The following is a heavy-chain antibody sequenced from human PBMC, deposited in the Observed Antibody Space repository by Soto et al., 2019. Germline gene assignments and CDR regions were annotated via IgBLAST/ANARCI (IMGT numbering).Heavy chain of an antibody. V-gene: IGHV1-69*13. J-gene: IGHJ4*02. CDR3: ARDPQYYYDSSGHLYFDP. D-gene: IGHD3-22*01. CDR2: IIPIFGTA. Sequence: RASVKVSCKASGGTFSSYTISWVRQAPGQGLEWMGGIIPIFGTANYAQKFQGRVTITADESTSTAYMELSSLRSEDTAVYYCARDPQYYYDSSGHLYFDPWGQGTLVTVSS. CDR1: GGTFSSYT.